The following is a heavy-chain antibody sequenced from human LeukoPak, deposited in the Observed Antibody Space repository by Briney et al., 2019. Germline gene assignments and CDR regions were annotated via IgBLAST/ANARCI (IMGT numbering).Heavy chain of an antibody. V-gene: IGHV4-30-4*01. CDR3: ARGTSIMITSGGAPGDYFDY. CDR1: GGSISSGDYY. Sequence: PSQTLSLTCTVSGGSISSGDYYWSWIRQPPGKGLEWVGCIYYSGSTYYNPSLKSRVTISVDTSKNQFSLKLSSVTAADTAVYYCARGTSIMITSGGAPGDYFDYWGQGTLVTVSS. J-gene: IGHJ4*02. D-gene: IGHD3-16*01. CDR2: IYYSGST.